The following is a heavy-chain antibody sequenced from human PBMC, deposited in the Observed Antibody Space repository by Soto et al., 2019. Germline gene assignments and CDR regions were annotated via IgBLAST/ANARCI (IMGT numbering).Heavy chain of an antibody. Sequence: SVILSLTCTIIVVSVSCGNFYWSLIRQPPGNGLEWIGYIYYSGSTNYNPSLKSRVTISVDTSKNQFSLKLSSVTAADTVVYYCARDRGGRGTRPYYYGMDVWGQGTTVT. D-gene: IGHD3-10*01. CDR3: ARDRGGRGTRPYYYGMDV. CDR2: IYYSGST. J-gene: IGHJ6*02. V-gene: IGHV4-61*01. CDR1: VVSVSCGNFY.